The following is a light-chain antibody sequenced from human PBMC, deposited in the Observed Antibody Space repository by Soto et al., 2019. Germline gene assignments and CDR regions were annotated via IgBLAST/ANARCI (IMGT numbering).Light chain of an antibody. Sequence: DIQMTQSPSTLSGSVGDRVTITCRASQTISSWLAWYQQKPGKAPKLLIYKASTLKSGVPSRFSGSGSGTEFTLTISSLEPEDSAVYYCQRRSNWPPWTFGQGTKVDIK. CDR2: KAS. CDR3: QRRSNWPPWT. J-gene: IGKJ1*01. V-gene: IGKV1-5*03. CDR1: QTISSW.